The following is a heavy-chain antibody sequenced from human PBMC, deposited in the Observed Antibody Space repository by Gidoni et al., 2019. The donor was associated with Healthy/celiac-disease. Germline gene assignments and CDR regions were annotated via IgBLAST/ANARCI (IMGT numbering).Heavy chain of an antibody. V-gene: IGHV3-15*01. CDR1: GFTFGNTW. Sequence: EVQLVESGGGLVKPGGSLRLSCAASGFTFGNTWMSGVRQAPGKGLEWVGRIKSKTDGGTTDYAEPVKGRFTISRDDSKNTLYLQMNSLKTEVTAVYYSTTGGGYYDSSGYYSDYWGQGTLVTVSS. J-gene: IGHJ4*02. CDR3: TTGGGYYDSSGYYSDY. CDR2: IKSKTDGGTT. D-gene: IGHD3-22*01.